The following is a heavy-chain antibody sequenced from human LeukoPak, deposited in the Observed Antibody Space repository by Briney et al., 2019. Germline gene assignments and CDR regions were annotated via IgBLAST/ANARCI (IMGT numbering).Heavy chain of an antibody. CDR2: MKQDGSEK. J-gene: IGHJ5*02. V-gene: IGHV3-7*03. CDR1: GFTFSNYW. D-gene: IGHD2-15*01. CDR3: ARLVVVAATVWVDP. Sequence: GGSLRLSCAASGFTFSNYWMSWVRQAPGKGLEWVANMKQDGSEKYYVDSVKGRFTISRDNAKNSVFLQMNSLRAEDTAVYYCARLVVVAATVWVDPWGQGTLVTVSS.